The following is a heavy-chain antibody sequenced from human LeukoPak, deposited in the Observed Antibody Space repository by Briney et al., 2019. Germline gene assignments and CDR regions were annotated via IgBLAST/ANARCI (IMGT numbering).Heavy chain of an antibody. CDR2: IYYSGST. CDR1: GGSIGSGGYY. V-gene: IGHV4-39*01. D-gene: IGHD4-11*01. J-gene: IGHJ4*02. Sequence: SETLSLTCTVSGGSIGSGGYYWGGIRQPPGKGRGWIGSIYYSGSTYYNPSLKSRVTISVDTSKNQFSLKLSSVTAADTAVYYCAALTTVTTSFDYWGQGTLVTVSS. CDR3: AALTTVTTSFDY.